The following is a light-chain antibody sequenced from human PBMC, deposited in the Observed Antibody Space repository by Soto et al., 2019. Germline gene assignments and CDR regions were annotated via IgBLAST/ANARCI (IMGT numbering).Light chain of an antibody. CDR2: WAS. CDR1: QSVFKGSNNNDC. V-gene: IGKV4-1*01. CDR3: QQYYDIPLT. J-gene: IGKJ4*01. Sequence: ILLTHSPESLAVSLSERATINCKSSQSVFKGSNNNDCLAWYQQKPGQPPKLLLYWASTRESGVPDRFSGSGSGTDFTLTISSLQAEDVAIYYCQQYYDIPLTFGGGTKVDI.